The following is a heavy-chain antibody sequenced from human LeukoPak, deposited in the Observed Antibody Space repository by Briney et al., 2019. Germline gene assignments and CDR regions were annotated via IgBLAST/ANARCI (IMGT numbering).Heavy chain of an antibody. J-gene: IGHJ4*02. CDR2: IRSKANSYAT. V-gene: IGHV3-73*01. D-gene: IGHD6-13*01. CDR1: GLTFSASD. Sequence: GGSLRLSCAASGLTFSASDIHWVRQASGKGLEWVGRIRSKANSYATIYAASVKGRFSISRDDSKNTAYLQMNSLKTEDTAVYYCTRHATESGIAAPGDYWGQGNLVTVSS. CDR3: TRHATESGIAAPGDY.